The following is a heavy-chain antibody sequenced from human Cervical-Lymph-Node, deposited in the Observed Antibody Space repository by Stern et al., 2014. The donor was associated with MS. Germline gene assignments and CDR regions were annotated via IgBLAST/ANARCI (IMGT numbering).Heavy chain of an antibody. CDR2: VYYSGAT. D-gene: IGHD2-8*02. Sequence: QVQLQESGPGLVKPSETLSLTCAVSGDSISSYTHYWAWIRQPPGKGLEWIGGVYYSGATYYNPSLKIPVTIPVAPPKNPFPLGLTSVTAADTAVYYCAKHACTGAACPFDLWGQGTLVTVSS. V-gene: IGHV4-39*01. CDR1: GDSISSYTHY. CDR3: AKHACTGAACPFDL. J-gene: IGHJ4*02.